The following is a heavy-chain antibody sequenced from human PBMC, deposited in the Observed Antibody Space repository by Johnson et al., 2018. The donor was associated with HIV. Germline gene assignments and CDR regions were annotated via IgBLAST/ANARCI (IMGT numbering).Heavy chain of an antibody. Sequence: VQLVESGGGVVRPGGSLRLSCAASGFTFDDYGMSWVRQAPGKGLEWVSGINWNGGSTGSADSVKGRFTISRDNAKNSLYLQMNTLRAEDTALYYCARVVTMIVVDGGIEAFDIWGQGTMVTVSS. D-gene: IGHD3-22*01. V-gene: IGHV3-20*04. CDR1: GFTFDDYG. CDR3: ARVVTMIVVDGGIEAFDI. J-gene: IGHJ3*02. CDR2: INWNGGST.